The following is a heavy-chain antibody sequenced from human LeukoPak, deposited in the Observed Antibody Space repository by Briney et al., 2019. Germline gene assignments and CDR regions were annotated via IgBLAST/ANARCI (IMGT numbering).Heavy chain of an antibody. V-gene: IGHV1-69*13. D-gene: IGHD3-10*01. CDR2: IIPIFGTA. CDR3: ARLYYYGSGSYYKGGRFDP. Sequence: SVKVSCKASGGTLSSYAISWVRQAPGQGLEWMGGIIPIFGTANYAQKFQGRVTITADESTSTAYMELSSLRSEDTAVYYCARLYYYGSGSYYKGGRFDPWGQGTLVTVSS. J-gene: IGHJ5*02. CDR1: GGTLSSYA.